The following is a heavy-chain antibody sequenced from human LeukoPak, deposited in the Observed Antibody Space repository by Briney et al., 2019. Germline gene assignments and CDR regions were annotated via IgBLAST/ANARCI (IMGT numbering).Heavy chain of an antibody. CDR1: GFTFRSYS. Sequence: GVALRLLCGASGFTFRSYSMKWVRQASGKGLEEVSSISSSRSYIYYADSVKGRFTISRHNAKHSLYLQMNPLISQDTAVYYCARDSVLGDYFDYWGQGTLVTVSS. CDR2: ISSSRSYI. D-gene: IGHD3-10*01. V-gene: IGHV3-21*01. CDR3: ARDSVLGDYFDY. J-gene: IGHJ4*02.